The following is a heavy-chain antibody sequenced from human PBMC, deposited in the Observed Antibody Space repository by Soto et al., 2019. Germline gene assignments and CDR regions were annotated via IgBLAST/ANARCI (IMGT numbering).Heavy chain of an antibody. CDR3: ARDPAPTDCSGGSCYSRGFDY. CDR2: INPNSGDT. J-gene: IGHJ4*02. V-gene: IGHV1-2*02. CDR1: GYTFTGYY. D-gene: IGHD2-15*01. Sequence: GAAVKVSCKASGYTFTGYYMHWVRQAPGQGLEWMGWINPNSGDTNYAQKFRGRVTMTRDTSISTAYMELSRLRSDDTAVYYCARDPAPTDCSGGSCYSRGFDYWGQGTLVTVSS.